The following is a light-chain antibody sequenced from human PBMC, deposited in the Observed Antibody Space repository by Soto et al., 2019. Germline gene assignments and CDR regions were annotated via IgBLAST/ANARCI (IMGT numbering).Light chain of an antibody. CDR1: SSSIGANY. CDR2: DND. Sequence: QSVLTQPPSVSAAPGQKVTISCSGSSSSIGANYVSWYQHVPGSAPKLLIYDNDERPSGIPDRFSGSKSGTSATLGITGLQTGDEADYYCGTWDDSLSAVVFGGGTKLTVL. J-gene: IGLJ2*01. CDR3: GTWDDSLSAVV. V-gene: IGLV1-51*01.